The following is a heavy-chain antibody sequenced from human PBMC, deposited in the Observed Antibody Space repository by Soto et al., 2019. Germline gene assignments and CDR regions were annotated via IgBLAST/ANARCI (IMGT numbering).Heavy chain of an antibody. CDR3: AREVDDGPNCFDP. Sequence: SQTLSLTCAISGDSVSTNSAAWNWIRQSPSRGLEWLGKTFYKSKWYNEYDVSVKSRISINPDTSKNQLSLQLNSVTPEDTAVYYCAREVDDGPNCFDPWGQGTLVTVSS. J-gene: IGHJ5*02. CDR2: TFYKSKWYN. CDR1: GDSVSTNSAA. D-gene: IGHD1-1*01. V-gene: IGHV6-1*01.